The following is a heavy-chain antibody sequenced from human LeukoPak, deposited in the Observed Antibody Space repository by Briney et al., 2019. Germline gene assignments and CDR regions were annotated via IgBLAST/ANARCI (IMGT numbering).Heavy chain of an antibody. CDR3: ARNSGGDYDYYYYYYMDV. Sequence: GGSLRLSCAASGFTFSDYYMSWIRQAPGKGLEWVSYISSSGSTIYYADSVKGQFTISRDNAKNSLYLQMNSLRAEDTAVYYCARNSGGDYDYYYYYYMDVWGKGTTVTISS. D-gene: IGHD4-17*01. V-gene: IGHV3-11*01. CDR2: ISSSGSTI. J-gene: IGHJ6*03. CDR1: GFTFSDYY.